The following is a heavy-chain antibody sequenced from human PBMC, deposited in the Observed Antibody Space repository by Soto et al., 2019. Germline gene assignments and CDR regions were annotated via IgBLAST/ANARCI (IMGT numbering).Heavy chain of an antibody. Sequence: SETLSLTCTVSGGSISSYYWSWIRQPPGKGLEWIGYIYYSGSTNYNPSLKSRVTISVDTSKNQFSLKLSSVTAADTAVYYCARGRIVGATTNCFDPCGQGTLVTVSS. V-gene: IGHV4-59*01. D-gene: IGHD1-26*01. J-gene: IGHJ5*02. CDR1: GGSISSYY. CDR2: IYYSGST. CDR3: ARGRIVGATTNCFDP.